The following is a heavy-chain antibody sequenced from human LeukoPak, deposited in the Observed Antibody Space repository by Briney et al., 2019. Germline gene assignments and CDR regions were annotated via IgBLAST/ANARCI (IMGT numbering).Heavy chain of an antibody. CDR3: ARGRTFDN. J-gene: IGHJ4*02. V-gene: IGHV4-59*01. Sequence: SETLSLTCTGSGCSINSYYWSWIRQPPGKGLEWIGNIYDRGSTKCNPSLKSRVTISVDTSKNQFSLRLSSVTAADTAVYYCARGRTFDNWGQGTLVTVSS. CDR2: IYDRGST. CDR1: GCSINSYY.